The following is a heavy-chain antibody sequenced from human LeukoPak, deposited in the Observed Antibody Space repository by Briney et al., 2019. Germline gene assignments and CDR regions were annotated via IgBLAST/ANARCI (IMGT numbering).Heavy chain of an antibody. J-gene: IGHJ5*02. CDR2: IYHSGST. D-gene: IGHD5-12*01. V-gene: IGHV4-38-2*02. Sequence: SETLSLTCTVSGYSISSGYYWGWIRQPPGKGLEWTRRIYHSGSTYYNPSLKRPVTISVETTKNKYSMKQCTVTAADTAVYYCAGVHLDSGYDSVWFDPWGQGTLVTVSS. CDR3: AGVHLDSGYDSVWFDP. CDR1: GYSISSGYY.